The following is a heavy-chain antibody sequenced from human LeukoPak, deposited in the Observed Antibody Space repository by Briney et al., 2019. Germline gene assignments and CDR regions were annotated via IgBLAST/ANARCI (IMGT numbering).Heavy chain of an antibody. V-gene: IGHV3-11*01. CDR3: ARATNWGFPLHMDV. D-gene: IGHD7-27*01. Sequence: GASLRLSCAASGFTFTDYYMSWIRQDPGKGLEWVSFIGTRDSTKYYADSVKGRFTVSRDNAENSRYLQMNSLTAEDTAVYYCARATNWGFPLHMDVWGKGNTITVSS. CDR1: GFTFTDYY. CDR2: IGTRDSTK. J-gene: IGHJ6*03.